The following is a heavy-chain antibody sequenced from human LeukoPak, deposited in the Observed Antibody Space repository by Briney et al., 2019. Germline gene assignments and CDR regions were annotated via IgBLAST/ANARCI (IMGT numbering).Heavy chain of an antibody. CDR2: ISSSSGTI. Sequence: GGSLRLSCAASGFTFRSYSMNWVRQAPGKGLQWVSYISSSSGTIYYADSVKGRFTISRDNSKNTLFLQMNSLRAEDTAVFYCAKGEGGDIAVANPFDYWGQGALVTVSS. V-gene: IGHV3-48*01. CDR3: AKGEGGDIAVANPFDY. CDR1: GFTFRSYS. D-gene: IGHD6-19*01. J-gene: IGHJ4*02.